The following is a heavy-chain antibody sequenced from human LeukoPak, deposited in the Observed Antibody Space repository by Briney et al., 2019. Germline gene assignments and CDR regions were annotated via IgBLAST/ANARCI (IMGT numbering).Heavy chain of an antibody. J-gene: IGHJ4*02. D-gene: IGHD2-15*01. Sequence: PSETLSLTRTVSGGSISSSSYYWGWIRQPPGKGLEWIGRIYYSGSTYYNPSLKSRVTISVDTSKNQFSLKLSSVTAADTAVYYCARAIVVVVATYDYWGQGTLVTVSS. CDR1: GGSISSSSYY. CDR2: IYYSGST. V-gene: IGHV4-39*07. CDR3: ARAIVVVVATYDY.